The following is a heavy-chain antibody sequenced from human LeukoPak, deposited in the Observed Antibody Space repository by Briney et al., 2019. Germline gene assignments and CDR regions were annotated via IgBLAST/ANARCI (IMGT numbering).Heavy chain of an antibody. Sequence: GGSLRLSCAASGFTFSSYWMSWVRQAPGKGLEGGAVISYDGSNKYYADSVKGGFTISRDNSKNTLYLQMNSLRAEDTAVYYCAKDRGREITFGGVIVYYFDYWGQGTLVTVSS. D-gene: IGHD3-16*02. CDR2: ISYDGSNK. CDR1: GFTFSSYW. J-gene: IGHJ4*02. V-gene: IGHV3-30*18. CDR3: AKDRGREITFGGVIVYYFDY.